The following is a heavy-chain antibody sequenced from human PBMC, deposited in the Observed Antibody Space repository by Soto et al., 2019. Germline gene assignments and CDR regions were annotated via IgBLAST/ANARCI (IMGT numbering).Heavy chain of an antibody. CDR2: ISYDGTNK. Sequence: QVQLVESGGGVVQPGRSLRLSCAASGFTFNNYAIHWVRQAPGKGLEWVAVISYDGTNKYYADSVQGRFTISRDNSKNTLYLQMNSLRPEDTAVYYCARPDSPASSSWPPDYWGQGTLVTVSS. J-gene: IGHJ4*02. V-gene: IGHV3-30-3*01. CDR1: GFTFNNYA. CDR3: ARPDSPASSSWPPDY. D-gene: IGHD6-13*01.